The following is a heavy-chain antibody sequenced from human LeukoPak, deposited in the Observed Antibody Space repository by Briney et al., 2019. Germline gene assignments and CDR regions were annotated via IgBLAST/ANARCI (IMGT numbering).Heavy chain of an antibody. CDR3: AKALLLWFGELWSFHAFDI. CDR1: GFTFSSYA. V-gene: IGHV3-23*01. Sequence: GGSLRLSCAASGFTFSSYAMSWVRQAPGKGLEWVSAISGSGGSTYYADSVKGRFTISRDNSKNTLYLQMNSLRAEDTAVYYCAKALLLWFGELWSFHAFDIWGQGTMVTVSS. J-gene: IGHJ3*02. D-gene: IGHD3-10*01. CDR2: ISGSGGST.